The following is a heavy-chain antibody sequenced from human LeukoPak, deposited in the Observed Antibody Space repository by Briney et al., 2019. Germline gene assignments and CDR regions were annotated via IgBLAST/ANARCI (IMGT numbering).Heavy chain of an antibody. CDR3: ARDRDWAFDI. CDR2: ITSSGTTI. Sequence: GVSLRLSCAASGFTFSDYSMNWVRQAPGKGLEWVSYITSSGTTIYADSVKGRFTISRDNAKNSLFLQMNSLRDEDTAVYFCARDRDWAFDIWGQGTMVTVSS. CDR1: GFTFSDYS. J-gene: IGHJ3*02. V-gene: IGHV3-48*02. D-gene: IGHD3-9*01.